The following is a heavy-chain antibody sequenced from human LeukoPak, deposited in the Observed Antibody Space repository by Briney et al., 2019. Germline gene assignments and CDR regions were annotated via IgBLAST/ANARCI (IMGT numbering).Heavy chain of an antibody. CDR1: GGSLSSYY. CDR3: ARHYYDSSGYLVDY. CDR2: IYTSGST. V-gene: IGHV4-4*07. J-gene: IGHJ4*02. Sequence: PSETLSLTCTVSGGSLSSYYWSWLRQPAGKGLEWIGRIYTSGSTNYNPSLKSRVTISVDTSKNQFSLKLSSVTAADTAVYYCARHYYDSSGYLVDYWGQGTLVTVSS. D-gene: IGHD3-22*01.